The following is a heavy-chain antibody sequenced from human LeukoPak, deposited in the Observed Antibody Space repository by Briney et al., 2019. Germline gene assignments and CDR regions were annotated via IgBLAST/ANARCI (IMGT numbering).Heavy chain of an antibody. CDR1: GGSISSYY. J-gene: IGHJ4*02. Sequence: PSETLSLTCTVSGGSISSYYWSWIRQPPGKGLEWIGYLYKSGITNSIPSLKSRVTISVDTPKNQFSLRLSSVTSADTAVYYCARAPNRDRPFDYWGQGTLVTVSS. CDR3: ARAPNRDRPFDY. CDR2: LYKSGIT. D-gene: IGHD1-14*01. V-gene: IGHV4-59*01.